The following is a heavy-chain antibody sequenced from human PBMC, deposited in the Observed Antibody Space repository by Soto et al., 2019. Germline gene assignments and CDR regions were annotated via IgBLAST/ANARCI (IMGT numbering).Heavy chain of an antibody. CDR3: ARGEAYCSGGTCYYRFDP. J-gene: IGHJ5*02. Sequence: TLSLTCAVSGVSISSDGYSWSWIRQPPGKGLEWIGYIYHGGDAYYNPSLKSRVTISVDRSKNQFSLNLSSVTAADTAMYYCARGEAYCSGGTCYYRFDPWGQGTLVTVS. CDR1: GVSISSDGYS. V-gene: IGHV4-30-2*01. D-gene: IGHD2-15*01. CDR2: IYHGGDA.